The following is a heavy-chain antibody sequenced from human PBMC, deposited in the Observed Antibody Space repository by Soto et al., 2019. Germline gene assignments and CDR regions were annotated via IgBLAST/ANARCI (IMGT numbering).Heavy chain of an antibody. Sequence: EVQLVESGGGLVQPGGSLRLSCAASGFTFSSYSINWVRQAPGKGLEWVSYISSSSSTIYYADSVKGRFTISRDNAKNSLYLQMDSLRAEDTAVYYGAIGGNYNYFDYCGQGTLVTVSS. J-gene: IGHJ4*02. CDR1: GFTFSSYS. D-gene: IGHD1-26*01. CDR3: AIGGNYNYFDY. V-gene: IGHV3-48*01. CDR2: ISSSSSTI.